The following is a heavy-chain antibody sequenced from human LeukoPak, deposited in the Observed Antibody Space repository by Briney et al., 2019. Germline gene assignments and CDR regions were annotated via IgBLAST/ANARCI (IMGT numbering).Heavy chain of an antibody. V-gene: IGHV3-23*01. Sequence: GGSLRLSCAASGLTFSTYTMSWVRQAPGKGLEWISAMSGSEEYIYYADSVKGRFTISRDNSKNTLYLQMSSLRAEDTAVYYCEGKLRFLENGMDVWGQGTTVTVSS. CDR3: EGKLRFLENGMDV. J-gene: IGHJ6*02. D-gene: IGHD3-3*01. CDR2: MSGSEEYI. CDR1: GLTFSTYT.